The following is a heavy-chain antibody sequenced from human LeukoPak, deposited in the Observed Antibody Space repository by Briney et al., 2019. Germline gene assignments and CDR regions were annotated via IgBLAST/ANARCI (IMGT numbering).Heavy chain of an antibody. V-gene: IGHV5-51*03. CDR2: IYPGDSDT. CDR1: GYSFTSYW. Sequence: KPGESLKISCKGSGYSFTSYWIAWVRQMPGKGLEYMGIIYPGDSDTRYSPSFQGQVTISADKSITTAYLQWSSLKASDTAMYYCARRVGGTTSRAFDIWGQGTMVSVSS. J-gene: IGHJ3*02. CDR3: ARRVGGTTSRAFDI. D-gene: IGHD1-26*01.